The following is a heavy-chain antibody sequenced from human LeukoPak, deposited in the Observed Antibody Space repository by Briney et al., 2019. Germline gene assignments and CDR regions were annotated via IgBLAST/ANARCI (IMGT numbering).Heavy chain of an antibody. J-gene: IGHJ5*02. D-gene: IGHD6-19*01. CDR1: GFTFSNYA. V-gene: IGHV3-30-3*01. CDR3: ARDRGYSSGWYLMSIPPNWFDP. Sequence: GGSLRLSCIVSGFTFSNYAIHWVRQAPGKGLEWVAVISYDGSNKYHADSVKGRFTISRDNSKNTLSLQMDSLRAEDTAVYYCARDRGYSSGWYLMSIPPNWFDPWGQGTLVTVSS. CDR2: ISYDGSNK.